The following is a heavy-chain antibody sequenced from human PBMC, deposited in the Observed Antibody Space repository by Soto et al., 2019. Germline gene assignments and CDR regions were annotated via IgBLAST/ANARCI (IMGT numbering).Heavy chain of an antibody. CDR2: INHSGST. J-gene: IGHJ6*02. CDR3: ARGGGIMITFGGVIALDYYYSGMAV. Sequence: PSETLSLTCAVYGGSFSGYYWSWIRQPPGKGLEWIGEINHSGSTNYNPSLKSRVTISVDTSKNQFSLKLSPVTAADTAVYYCARGGGIMITFGGVIALDYYYSGMAVWGQGTTVT. D-gene: IGHD3-16*02. V-gene: IGHV4-34*01. CDR1: GGSFSGYY.